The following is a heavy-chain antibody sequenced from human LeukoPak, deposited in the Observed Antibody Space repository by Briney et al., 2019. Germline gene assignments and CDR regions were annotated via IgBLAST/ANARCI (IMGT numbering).Heavy chain of an antibody. CDR3: AKVRLGELSSLDY. D-gene: IGHD3-16*02. J-gene: IGHJ4*02. CDR2: ISWNSGSI. V-gene: IGHV3-9*01. CDR1: GFTFDDYA. Sequence: PGRSLRLSCAASGFTFDDYAMHWVRQAPGKGLEWVSGISWNSGSIGYADSVKGRFTISRDNAKNSLYLQMNSLRAEDTALYYCAKVRLGELSSLDYWGQGTLVTVSS.